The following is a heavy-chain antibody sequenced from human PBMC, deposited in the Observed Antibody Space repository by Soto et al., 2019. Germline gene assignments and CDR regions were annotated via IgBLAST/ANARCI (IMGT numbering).Heavy chain of an antibody. CDR1: GFSLSTSGVG. D-gene: IGHD3-10*01. V-gene: IGHV2-5*02. J-gene: IGHJ4*02. CDR2: IYWDNDK. Sequence: QITLKESGPTLVKPTETLTLTCTFSGFSLSTSGVGVGWIRQPPGKALEWLALIYWDNDKRYSPSLTSRLTITTDTSENQVVLTMTNMDPLDTATYYCARSLRISSQYYFDYWGQGTLVTVSS. CDR3: ARSLRISSQYYFDY.